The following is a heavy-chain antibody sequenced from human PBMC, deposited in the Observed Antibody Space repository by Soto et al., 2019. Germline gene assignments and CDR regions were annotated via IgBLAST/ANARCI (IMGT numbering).Heavy chain of an antibody. Sequence: EVHLVESGGGLVKPGGSLRLSCAASGFTFSSYTMNWVRQAPGKGLEWVSSISSASSYIYYADSMKGRFTISRDNAKKSLYLQINSLRAEDTAVYYCARGYCGGGSRYSSDYWGQGTLVTVSS. CDR1: GFTFSSYT. CDR3: ARGYCGGGSRYSSDY. J-gene: IGHJ4*02. V-gene: IGHV3-21*01. CDR2: ISSASSYI. D-gene: IGHD2-15*01.